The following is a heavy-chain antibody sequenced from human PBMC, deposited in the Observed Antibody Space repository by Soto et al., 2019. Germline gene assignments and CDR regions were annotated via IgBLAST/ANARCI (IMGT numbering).Heavy chain of an antibody. J-gene: IGHJ6*02. CDR3: PRVLGYTFAPGNTRYDAMDV. CDR2: LIPVFGSP. Sequence: QVQLVQSGAEVKKPGSSVTVSCKTSGGTFSKDAINRVRQAPGQGLEWMGLLIPVFGSPIYAQKFQGRIRITADEPTSTAFMGLSSLRSEDTAVYYCPRVLGYTFAPGNTRYDAMDVWGQGTTVSVSS. D-gene: IGHD1-7*01. CDR1: GGTFSKDA. V-gene: IGHV1-69*01.